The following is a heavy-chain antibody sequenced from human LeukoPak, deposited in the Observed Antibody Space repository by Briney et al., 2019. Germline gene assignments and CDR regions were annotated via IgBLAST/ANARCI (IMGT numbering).Heavy chain of an antibody. CDR3: AARVLWSQGTRDYFDS. Sequence: QTGGSLRLSCAASGFTFSRYAMSWVRQAPGKGLEWVSGISDSSGSTYYADSVKGRFTISRDNSKNTLYLEMNSLRAEDTAVYYCAARVLWSQGTRDYFDSWGQGTLVTVSS. V-gene: IGHV3-23*01. D-gene: IGHD2-21*01. CDR2: ISDSSGST. J-gene: IGHJ4*02. CDR1: GFTFSRYA.